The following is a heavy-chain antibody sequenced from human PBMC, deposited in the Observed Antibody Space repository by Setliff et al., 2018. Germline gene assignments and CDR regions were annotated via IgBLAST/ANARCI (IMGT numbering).Heavy chain of an antibody. CDR2: MNPNSGNT. CDR3: ARGLMVRRSNWFDP. D-gene: IGHD3-10*01. V-gene: IGHV1-8*01. J-gene: IGHJ5*02. Sequence: ASVKVSCKASGYTFTSYDINWVRQATGQGLEWMGWMNPNSGNTGYAQKFQGRVTITADESTSTAYMELSSLRSEDTAVYYCARGLMVRRSNWFDPWGQGTLVTVSS. CDR1: GYTFTSYD.